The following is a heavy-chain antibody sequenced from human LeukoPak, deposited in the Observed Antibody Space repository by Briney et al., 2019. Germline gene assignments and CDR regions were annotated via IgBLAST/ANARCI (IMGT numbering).Heavy chain of an antibody. CDR1: GFTFSSYG. CDR3: ARDRGEPLMAWLWSAAFDI. CDR2: IRYDGSNK. J-gene: IGHJ3*02. V-gene: IGHV3-30*02. D-gene: IGHD5-18*01. Sequence: GGSLRLSCAASGFTFSSYGMHWVRQAPGKGLEWVAFIRYDGSNKYYADSVKGRFTISRDNAKNSLYLQMNSLRAEDTAVYYCARDRGEPLMAWLWSAAFDIWGQGTMVTVSS.